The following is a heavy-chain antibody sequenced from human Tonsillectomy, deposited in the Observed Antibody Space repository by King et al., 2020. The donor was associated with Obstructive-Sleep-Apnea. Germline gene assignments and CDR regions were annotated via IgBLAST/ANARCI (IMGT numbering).Heavy chain of an antibody. CDR2: ISYDGSNK. Sequence: VQLVESGGGVVQPGRSLRLSCAASGFTFSSYAMHWVRQAPGKGLEWVAVISYDGSNKYYADSVKGRFTISRDNSKNTLYLQMNSLRAEDTAVYYCAREGIAARLHGYFDYWGQGTLVTVSS. D-gene: IGHD6-6*01. V-gene: IGHV3-30*04. J-gene: IGHJ4*02. CDR3: AREGIAARLHGYFDY. CDR1: GFTFSSYA.